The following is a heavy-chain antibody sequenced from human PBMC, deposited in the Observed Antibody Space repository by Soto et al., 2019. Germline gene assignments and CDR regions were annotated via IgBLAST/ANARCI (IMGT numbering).Heavy chain of an antibody. CDR2: VSLTGDRT. J-gene: IGHJ4*02. V-gene: IGHV3-23*01. CDR3: ARGGGYCTPTSCAIDS. Sequence: EVQLLESGGGLVQPGGSLRLSCVASRFDFSSYEMSWVRQAAGKGLEWVSRVSLTGDRTNYAGSVKGRFTVSRDNCKNAMYLEMDRLRPDDTAIYYCARGGGYCTPTSCAIDSWGRGTPVTVSS. D-gene: IGHD2-8*01. CDR1: RFDFSSYE.